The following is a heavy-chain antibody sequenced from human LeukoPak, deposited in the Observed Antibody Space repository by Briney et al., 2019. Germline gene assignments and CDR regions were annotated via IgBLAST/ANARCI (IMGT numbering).Heavy chain of an antibody. J-gene: IGHJ3*02. CDR1: GFTFSSYA. CDR3: AKSIQYSSSWYGVLNAFDI. V-gene: IGHV3-23*01. Sequence: GGSLRLSCAASGFTFSSYAMSWVRQAPGKGLEWVSAISGSGGSTYYADSVKGRFTISRDNSKNTLYLQMNGLRAEDTAVYYCAKSIQYSSSWYGVLNAFDIWGQGTMVTVSS. D-gene: IGHD6-13*01. CDR2: ISGSGGST.